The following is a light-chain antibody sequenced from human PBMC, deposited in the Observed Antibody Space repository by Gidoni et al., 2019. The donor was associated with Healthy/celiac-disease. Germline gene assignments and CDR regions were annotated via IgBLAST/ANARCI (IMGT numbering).Light chain of an antibody. CDR2: EVS. V-gene: IGKV2D-29*02. J-gene: IGKJ4*01. CDR3: MQSIQLPLT. CDR1: QSLLHSDGKTY. Sequence: IVMTQTPLSLSVTPGQPASISCKSSQSLLHSDGKTYLSWYLQRPGQSPQLLIYEVSNRCSGGPDRFSGSGSGTDFTLKISRVEAEDVGVYYCMQSIQLPLTFGGGTKVEIK.